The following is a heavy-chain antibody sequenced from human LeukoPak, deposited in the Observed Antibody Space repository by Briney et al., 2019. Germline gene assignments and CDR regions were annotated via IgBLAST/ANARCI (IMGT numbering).Heavy chain of an antibody. V-gene: IGHV1-46*01. J-gene: IGHJ4*02. CDR1: GYTITSYY. CDR2: TNPSGGST. Sequence: GASVKVSCKTSGYTITSYYMHWVRQAPGQGLEWMGITNPSGGSTSYTQKFQGRVTMTRDTSTSTVYMELSSLTSEDTAVYYCARVSSGSTFDNWGQGTLVTVSS. D-gene: IGHD1-26*01. CDR3: ARVSSGSTFDN.